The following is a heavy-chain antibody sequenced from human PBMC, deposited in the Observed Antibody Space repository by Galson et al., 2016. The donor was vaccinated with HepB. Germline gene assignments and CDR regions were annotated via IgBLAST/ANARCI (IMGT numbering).Heavy chain of an antibody. D-gene: IGHD5-24*01. J-gene: IGHJ6*02. Sequence: SVKVSCKASGGTFTSYAISWVRQAPGQGLEWMGGIIPIFGTSNYAQKFQGRVTITGDESTSTVYMELSSLRSEDTAVYYCARVRDGYNHYYYYGMDVWGQGTTVTVSS. CDR1: GGTFTSYA. V-gene: IGHV1-69*13. CDR3: ARVRDGYNHYYYYGMDV. CDR2: IIPIFGTS.